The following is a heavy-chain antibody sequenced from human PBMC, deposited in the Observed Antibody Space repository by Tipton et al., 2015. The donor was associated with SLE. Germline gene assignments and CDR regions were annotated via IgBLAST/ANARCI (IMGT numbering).Heavy chain of an antibody. CDR1: GGSISSHY. CDR2: IYYSGSS. D-gene: IGHD4-11*01. Sequence: TLSLTCTVSGGSISSHYWSWIRQPPGKGLEWIGRIYYSGSSYYNPSLKSRVTISVDTSKNQFSLKLSSVTAADTAVYYCAYGNGDSFQIWGQGTTPTVSS. CDR3: AYGNGDSFQI. J-gene: IGHJ3*02. V-gene: IGHV4-59*04.